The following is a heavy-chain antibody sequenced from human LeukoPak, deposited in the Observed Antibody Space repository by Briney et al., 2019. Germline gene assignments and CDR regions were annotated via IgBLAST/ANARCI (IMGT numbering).Heavy chain of an antibody. V-gene: IGHV3-21*01. Sequence: GGSLRLSCAASGFTFSSYSMNWVRQAPGKGLEWVSSISSSSSYIYYADSVKGRFTISRDNAKNSLYLQMNSLRAEDTPVYYCARAKRNGFDIWGQGTMVTVSS. J-gene: IGHJ3*02. CDR1: GFTFSSYS. CDR3: ARAKRNGFDI. CDR2: ISSSSSYI.